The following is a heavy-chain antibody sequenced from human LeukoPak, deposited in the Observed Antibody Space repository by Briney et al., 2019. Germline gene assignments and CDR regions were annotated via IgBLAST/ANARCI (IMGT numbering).Heavy chain of an antibody. J-gene: IGHJ4*02. CDR2: ISWNSGSI. CDR3: AKAFFDDSSGYWDD. D-gene: IGHD3-22*01. Sequence: GGSLRLSCAASGFTFDDYAMHWVRQAPGKGLEWVSGISWNSGSIGYADSVKGRFTISRDNAKNSLYLQMNSLRAEDTALYYCAKAFFDDSSGYWDDWGQGTLVTVSS. V-gene: IGHV3-9*01. CDR1: GFTFDDYA.